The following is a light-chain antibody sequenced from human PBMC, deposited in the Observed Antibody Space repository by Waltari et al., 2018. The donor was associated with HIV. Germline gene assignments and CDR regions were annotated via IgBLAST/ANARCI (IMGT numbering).Light chain of an antibody. V-gene: IGKV4-1*01. CDR3: QQYCSTPQT. CDR1: QSLLYGSNNKYY. Sequence: DVVMTQSPASLTVSVGERATLTCTSSQSLLYGSNNKYYLAWYQQKPGQPPKLLIYWASTRESGVPDRFSGSGSVTDFTLTISSLQAGDAAVYYCQQYCSTPQTFGQGTKVEIK. J-gene: IGKJ1*01. CDR2: WAS.